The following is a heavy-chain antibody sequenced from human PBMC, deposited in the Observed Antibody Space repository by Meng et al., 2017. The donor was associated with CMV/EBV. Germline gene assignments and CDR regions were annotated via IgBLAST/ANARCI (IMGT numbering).Heavy chain of an antibody. Sequence: CAAYGFTFSSYAMHWVRQAPGKGLEWVAVISYDGSNKYYADSVKGRFTISRDNSKNTLYLQMNSLRAEDTAVYYCARETGTTGAYFDYWGQGTLVTVSS. J-gene: IGHJ4*02. CDR3: ARETGTTGAYFDY. D-gene: IGHD1-7*01. V-gene: IGHV3-30*01. CDR2: ISYDGSNK. CDR1: GFTFSSYA.